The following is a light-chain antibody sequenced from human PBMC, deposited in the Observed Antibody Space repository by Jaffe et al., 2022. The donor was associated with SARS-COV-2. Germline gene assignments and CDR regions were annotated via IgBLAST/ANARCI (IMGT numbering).Light chain of an antibody. V-gene: IGLV2-8*01. J-gene: IGLJ3*02. Sequence: QSALTQPPSASGSPGQSVTISCTGTSSDVGGYYYVSWYQQHPGKAPKLMIYEVTKRPAGVPDRFSGSKSGNTASLTVSGLQTEDEADYYCSSYAGSNNLVFGRGTKLTVL. CDR1: SSDVGGYYY. CDR3: SSYAGSNNLV. CDR2: EVT.